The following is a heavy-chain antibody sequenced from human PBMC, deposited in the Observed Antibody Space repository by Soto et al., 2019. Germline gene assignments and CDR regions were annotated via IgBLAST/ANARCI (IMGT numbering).Heavy chain of an antibody. D-gene: IGHD4-4*01. CDR3: ARDPTTVTTFYFDY. V-gene: IGHV3-33*01. Sequence: PGGSLRLSCAASGFTFSSYGMHWVRQAPGKGLEWVAVIWYDGSNKYYADSVKSRFTISRDNSKNTLYLQMNSLRAEDTAVYYCARDPTTVTTFYFDYWGQGTLVTVSS. CDR2: IWYDGSNK. J-gene: IGHJ4*02. CDR1: GFTFSSYG.